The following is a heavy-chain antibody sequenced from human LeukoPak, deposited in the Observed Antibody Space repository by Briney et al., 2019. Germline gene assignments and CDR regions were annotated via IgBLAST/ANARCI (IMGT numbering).Heavy chain of an antibody. Sequence: SETLSLTCAVYGGSFSGYYWSWIRQPPGKGLEWIGEVNHSGSTNYNPSLKSRVTISVDTSKNQFSLKLSSVTDADTAVYYCARASTTYCSSTSCYKRYYYYGMDVWGQGTTVTVSS. V-gene: IGHV4-34*01. CDR1: GGSFSGYY. D-gene: IGHD2-2*01. CDR2: VNHSGST. J-gene: IGHJ6*02. CDR3: ARASTTYCSSTSCYKRYYYYGMDV.